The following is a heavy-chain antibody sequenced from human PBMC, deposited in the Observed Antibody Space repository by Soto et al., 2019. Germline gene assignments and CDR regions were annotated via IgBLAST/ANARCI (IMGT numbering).Heavy chain of an antibody. CDR2: IIPILGIA. CDR1: GGTFSSYT. V-gene: IGHV1-69*02. J-gene: IGHJ4*02. Sequence: QVQLVQSGAEVKKPGSSVKVSCKASGGTFSSYTISWVRQAPGQGLEWMGRIIPILGIANYAQKFQGRVTITADKSTSTAYMELSSLRSEDTAVYYCARGLAGDLQASFDYWGQGTLVTVSS. CDR3: ARGLAGDLQASFDY.